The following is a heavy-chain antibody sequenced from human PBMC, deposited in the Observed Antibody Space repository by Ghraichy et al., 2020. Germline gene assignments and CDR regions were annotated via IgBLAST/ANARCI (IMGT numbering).Heavy chain of an antibody. J-gene: IGHJ4*02. Sequence: ETLSLTCTVSGYSISSGYYWGWIRQPPGKGLEWIGSIYHSGSTYYNPSLKSRVTISVDTSKNQFSLKLSSVTAADTAVYYCARAPVLRYFDWLSRGQGTLVTVSA. CDR3: ARAPVLRYFDWLS. V-gene: IGHV4-38-2*02. CDR1: GYSISSGYY. D-gene: IGHD3-9*01. CDR2: IYHSGST.